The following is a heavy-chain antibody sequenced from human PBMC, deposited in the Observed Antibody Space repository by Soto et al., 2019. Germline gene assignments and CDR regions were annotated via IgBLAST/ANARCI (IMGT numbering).Heavy chain of an antibody. Sequence: EVQLVESGGGLVKPGGSLRLSCAASGFTFSNAWMNWVRQAPGKGLEWVGRIKSKTDGGTTDYAAPVKGRFTIARDDSTNQLNLQMNSLQSEDTAVYYWTPLGYCGGGSCSSQQVWGQGTLVTVSS. CDR2: IKSKTDGGTT. D-gene: IGHD2-15*01. CDR1: GFTFSNAW. V-gene: IGHV3-15*07. J-gene: IGHJ4*02. CDR3: TPLGYCGGGSCSSQQV.